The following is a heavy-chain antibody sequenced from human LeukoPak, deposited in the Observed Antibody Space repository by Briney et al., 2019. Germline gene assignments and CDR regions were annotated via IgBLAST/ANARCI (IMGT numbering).Heavy chain of an antibody. D-gene: IGHD1-1*01. CDR3: ARGFFNSED. CDR1: GFSVSGYY. V-gene: IGHV3-66*02. Sequence: PGGSLRLSCAASGFSVSGYYMSWVRQAPGRGLEWVSVIYSGGDTSYADSVKGRFTVSRDNAKNTVDLHMNGLRPEDTAFYYCARGFFNSEDWGRGTLVTVSS. CDR2: IYSGGDT. J-gene: IGHJ4*02.